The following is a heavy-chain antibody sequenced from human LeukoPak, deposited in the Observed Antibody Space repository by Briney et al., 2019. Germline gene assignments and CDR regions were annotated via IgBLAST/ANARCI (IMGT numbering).Heavy chain of an antibody. Sequence: PGGSLRLSCAASDFTFSDYGMHWVRQAPGKGLEWVAFIRFDGGNEIYGDSVKGRFTISRDDSKDTLYLQMSSLSAEDTAVYFCAKAGYSTSWYYLDFWGQGTLVTVSS. J-gene: IGHJ4*02. CDR2: IRFDGGNE. V-gene: IGHV3-30*02. CDR1: DFTFSDYG. D-gene: IGHD6-13*01. CDR3: AKAGYSTSWYYLDF.